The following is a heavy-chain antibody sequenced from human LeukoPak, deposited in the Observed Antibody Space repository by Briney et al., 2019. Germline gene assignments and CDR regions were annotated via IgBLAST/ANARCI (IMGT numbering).Heavy chain of an antibody. D-gene: IGHD2-2*03. Sequence: GGSLRLSCAASGFTFSTYSMNWVRQAPGRGLEWVSSISSSSKYIYYADSVKGRFTISRDDAKNSLSLQMNSLRAGDTAVYYCARDLDIVVVPASWFYPWGQGTLVTVSS. CDR2: ISSSSKYI. CDR1: GFTFSTYS. V-gene: IGHV3-21*01. J-gene: IGHJ5*02. CDR3: ARDLDIVVVPASWFYP.